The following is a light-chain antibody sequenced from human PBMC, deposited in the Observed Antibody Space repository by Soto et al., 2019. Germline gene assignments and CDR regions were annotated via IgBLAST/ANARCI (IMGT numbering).Light chain of an antibody. CDR2: GAS. V-gene: IGKV1-27*01. CDR1: VDISNY. J-gene: IGKJ1*01. CDR3: QNYSRAPWT. Sequence: DIQMTQSPSSLSASVGDRVTITCRASVDISNYLAWYQQKPGKVPKLLIYGASTLQSGVPSRFSGSGSGTDFTLTISSLQTEDGATYYCQNYSRAPWTFGQGTQVESK.